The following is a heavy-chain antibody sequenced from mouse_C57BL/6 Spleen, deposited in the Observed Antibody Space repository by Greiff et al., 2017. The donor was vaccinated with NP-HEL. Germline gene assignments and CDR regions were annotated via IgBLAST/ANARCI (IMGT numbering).Heavy chain of an antibody. CDR3: ARLPLYYGNGY. CDR2: IYPGDGDT. V-gene: IGHV1-80*01. J-gene: IGHJ2*01. Sequence: QVHVKQSGAELVKPGASVKISCKASGYAFSSYWMNWVKQRPGKGLEWIGQIYPGDGDTNYNGKFKGKATLTADKSSSTAYMQLSSLTSEDSAVYFCARLPLYYGNGYWGQGTTLTVSS. D-gene: IGHD2-1*01. CDR1: GYAFSSYW.